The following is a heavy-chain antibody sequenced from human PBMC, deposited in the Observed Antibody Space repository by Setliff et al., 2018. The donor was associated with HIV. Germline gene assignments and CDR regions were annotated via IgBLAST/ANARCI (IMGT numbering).Heavy chain of an antibody. Sequence: GSLRLSCAASGITFANAWMTWVRQAPGKGLEWVAHIKSETDGGTMDYAAPVKGRFTISRDDSKNTLYLQKNSLKSEDTAIYYCTTDDGSGSYFPPPYFDFWGQGTLVTVSS. D-gene: IGHD3-10*01. CDR2: IKSETDGGTM. V-gene: IGHV3-15*01. J-gene: IGHJ4*02. CDR3: TTDDGSGSYFPPPYFDF. CDR1: GITFANAW.